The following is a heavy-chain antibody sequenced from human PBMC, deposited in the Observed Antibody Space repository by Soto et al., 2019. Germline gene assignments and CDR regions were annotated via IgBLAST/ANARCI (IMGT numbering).Heavy chain of an antibody. CDR3: ARQRTPRGIATGYYYYGMDV. D-gene: IGHD6-13*01. Sequence: PSQTLSLTCAISGDSVSSNSAAWNWIRQPPSRGLECLGRTYYRSKWYHDYAVSVKSRITINPDTSKNQFSLQLNSVTPEDTAVYYCARQRTPRGIATGYYYYGMDVWGQGTTVTVSS. V-gene: IGHV6-1*01. J-gene: IGHJ6*02. CDR1: GDSVSSNSAA. CDR2: TYYRSKWYH.